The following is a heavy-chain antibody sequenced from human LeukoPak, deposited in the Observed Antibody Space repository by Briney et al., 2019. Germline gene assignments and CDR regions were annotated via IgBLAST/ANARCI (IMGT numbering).Heavy chain of an antibody. CDR1: GGTFSSYA. V-gene: IGHV1-69*10. D-gene: IGHD2-2*01. CDR2: IIPILGIA. Sequence: GASVKVSCKASGGTFSSYAISWVRQAPGEGLGWMGRIIPILGIANYAQKFQGRVTITADKSTSTAYMELSSLRSEDTAVYYCARDYCSSTSCYRGYFDYWGQGTLVTVSS. CDR3: ARDYCSSTSCYRGYFDY. J-gene: IGHJ4*02.